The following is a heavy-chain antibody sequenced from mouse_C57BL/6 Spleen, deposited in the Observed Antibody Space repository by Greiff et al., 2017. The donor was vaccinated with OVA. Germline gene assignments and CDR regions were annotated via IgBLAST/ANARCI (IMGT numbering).Heavy chain of an antibody. CDR2: IRSKSNNYAT. V-gene: IGHV10-1*01. D-gene: IGHD1-1*01. Sequence: EVQGVESGGGLVQPKGSLKLSCAASGFSFNTYAMNWVRQAPGKGLEWVARIRSKSNNYATYYADSVKDRFTISRDDSESMLYLQMNNLKTEDTAMYYCVSYYYGSDWYFDVWGTGTTVTVSS. CDR1: GFSFNTYA. CDR3: VSYYYGSDWYFDV. J-gene: IGHJ1*03.